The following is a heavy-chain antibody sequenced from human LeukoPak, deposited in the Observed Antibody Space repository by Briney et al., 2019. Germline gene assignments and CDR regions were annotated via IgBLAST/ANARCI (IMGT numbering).Heavy chain of an antibody. V-gene: IGHV3-30*04. CDR2: ISYDGSNK. D-gene: IGHD3-3*01. CDR1: GFTFSSYA. CDR3: AREREWPRGGDAFDI. Sequence: GGSLRLSCAASGFTFSSYAMHWVRQAPGKGLEWVAVISYDGSNKYYADSVKGRFTISRDNSKNTLYLQMNSLRAEDTAVYYCAREREWPRGGDAFDIWGQGTMVTVSS. J-gene: IGHJ3*02.